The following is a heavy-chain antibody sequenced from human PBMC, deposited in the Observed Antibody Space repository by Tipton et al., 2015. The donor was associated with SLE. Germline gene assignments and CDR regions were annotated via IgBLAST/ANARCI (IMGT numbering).Heavy chain of an antibody. D-gene: IGHD3-9*01. V-gene: IGHV4-34*01. CDR1: GGSISSHY. CDR2: INHSGST. CDR3: ARTPYFDGSPRLDY. J-gene: IGHJ4*02. Sequence: TLSLTCTVSGGSISSHYWSWIRQPPGKGLEWIGEINHSGSTNYNPSLKSRVTISVDTSKNQFSLKLSSVTAADTAVYYCARTPYFDGSPRLDYWGQGTLVTVSS.